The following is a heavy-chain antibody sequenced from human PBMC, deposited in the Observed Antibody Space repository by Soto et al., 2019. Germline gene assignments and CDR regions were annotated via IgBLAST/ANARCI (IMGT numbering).Heavy chain of an antibody. D-gene: IGHD6-19*01. V-gene: IGHV1-69*13. CDR2: IIPIFGTA. CDR3: ARYSSGWYYFDY. CDR1: GGTFSSCA. Sequence: SVKVCCKDSGGTFSSCASRWVRQAPGQGLEWMGGIIPIFGTANYAQKFQGRVTITADESTSTAYMELSSLRSEDTAVYYCARYSSGWYYFDYWGQGTLVTVSS. J-gene: IGHJ4*02.